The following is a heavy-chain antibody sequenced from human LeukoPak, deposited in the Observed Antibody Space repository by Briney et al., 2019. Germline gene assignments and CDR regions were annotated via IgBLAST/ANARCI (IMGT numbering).Heavy chain of an antibody. CDR2: ISSSSSYI. CDR3: ARERCSGGSCKRGYFDY. D-gene: IGHD2-15*01. Sequence: NPGGSLRLSCAASGFTFSSYSMIWVRQAPGKGLGWVSSISSSSSYIYYADSVKGRFTISRDNAKNSLYLQMNSLRAEDTAVYYCARERCSGGSCKRGYFDYWGQGTLVTVSS. CDR1: GFTFSSYS. J-gene: IGHJ4*02. V-gene: IGHV3-21*01.